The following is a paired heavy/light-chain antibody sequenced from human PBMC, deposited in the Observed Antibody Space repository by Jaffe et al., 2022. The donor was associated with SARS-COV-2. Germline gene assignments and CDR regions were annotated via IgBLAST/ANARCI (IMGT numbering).Heavy chain of an antibody. Sequence: QVQLVQSGGEVKKPWTSVTVSCKASGYTFTNHGMSWVRQAPGQGLEWLGWTSTSNGDKIFAPRFQGRLTLTTDTSTRTVYMDLRSLTSDDTAVYYCVRDVGGASVTTDYWGQGTLVTVSS. CDR1: GYTFTNHG. V-gene: IGHV1-18*01. D-gene: IGHD3-16*01. CDR2: TSTSNGDK. CDR3: VRDVGGASVTTDY. J-gene: IGHJ4*02.
Light chain of an antibody. CDR3: MQGTHWPRT. CDR1: QSLLYSDGNTY. J-gene: IGKJ1*01. CDR2: LVS. V-gene: IGKV2D-30*01. Sequence: EVVLTQSPLSLTVTLGQPASIACRSSQSLLYSDGNTYLNWFHQRPGQSPRRLIYLVSMWESGVPDRFSGSGSGTDFTLRISRVEADDVGIYYCMQGTHWPRTFGQGTKVEI.